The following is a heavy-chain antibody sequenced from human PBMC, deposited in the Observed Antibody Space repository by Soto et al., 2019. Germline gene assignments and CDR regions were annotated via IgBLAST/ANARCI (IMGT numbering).Heavy chain of an antibody. D-gene: IGHD1-1*01. J-gene: IGHJ4*02. V-gene: IGHV4-31*03. CDR3: ARAQITGLFAY. Sequence: SEKMSVPCTGSGGSLSSGDSYWCWIRQHPGKGLEWIGYIYNSGSTYYNPSLKSRVTISADTSKNQFSLKLSSVTAADTAVYYCARAQITGLFAYWGQGTLVTV. CDR2: IYNSGST. CDR1: GGSLSSGDSY.